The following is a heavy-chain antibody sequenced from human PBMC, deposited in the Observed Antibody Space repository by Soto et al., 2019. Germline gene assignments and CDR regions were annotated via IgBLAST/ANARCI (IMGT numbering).Heavy chain of an antibody. J-gene: IGHJ4*02. V-gene: IGHV1-18*01. CDR2: ISAYNGNT. D-gene: IGHD2-15*01. CDR3: VVAAQPYYFDY. CDR1: GYTFTSYG. Sequence: QVQLVQSGAEVKKPGASVKVSCKASGYTFTSYGISWVRRAPGQGREWMGWISAYNGNTNCAQKLQGRVTMTTDTSTSTAYMELRSLRADDTAVYYCVVAAQPYYFDYWGQGTLVTVSS.